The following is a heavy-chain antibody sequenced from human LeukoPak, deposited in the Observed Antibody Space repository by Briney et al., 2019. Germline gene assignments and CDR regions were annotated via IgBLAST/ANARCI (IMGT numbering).Heavy chain of an antibody. Sequence: ASVKVSCKASGYTFTGYYMRWVRQAPGQGLEWMGWINPNSGATNYAQKFQGRVTMTRDTSISTAYMELSRLRSDDTAVYYCARDGYYYDSSGYYYSSNWFDPWGQGTLVTVSS. D-gene: IGHD3-22*01. CDR3: ARDGYYYDSSGYYYSSNWFDP. CDR1: GYTFTGYY. V-gene: IGHV1-2*02. J-gene: IGHJ5*02. CDR2: INPNSGAT.